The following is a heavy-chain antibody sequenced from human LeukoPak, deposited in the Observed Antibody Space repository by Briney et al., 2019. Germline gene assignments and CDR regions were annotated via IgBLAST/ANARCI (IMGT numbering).Heavy chain of an antibody. Sequence: QPGGSLRLSCAASGFTFSSYEMNWVRQAPGKGLEWVSYISSSGSTIYYADSVKGRFTISRDNAKNSLYLQMNSLRAEDTAVYYCARFAGYCSGGSCYSYYYYYYYMDVWGKGTTVTVSS. V-gene: IGHV3-48*03. CDR2: ISSSGSTI. D-gene: IGHD2-15*01. J-gene: IGHJ6*03. CDR3: ARFAGYCSGGSCYSYYYYYYYMDV. CDR1: GFTFSSYE.